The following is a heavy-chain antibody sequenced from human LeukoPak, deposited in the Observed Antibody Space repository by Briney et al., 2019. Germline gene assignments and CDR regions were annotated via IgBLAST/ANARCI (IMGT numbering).Heavy chain of an antibody. Sequence: SETLSLTSAVYGGSFSGYYWSWIPQPPGKGLEWIGEINHSGSTNYNPSLKSRVTISVDTSKNQFSLKLSSVTAADTAVYYCASRWFGEPKDPWFDPWGQGTLVTVSS. CDR3: ASRWFGEPKDPWFDP. D-gene: IGHD3-10*01. J-gene: IGHJ5*02. CDR1: GGSFSGYY. CDR2: INHSGST. V-gene: IGHV4-34*01.